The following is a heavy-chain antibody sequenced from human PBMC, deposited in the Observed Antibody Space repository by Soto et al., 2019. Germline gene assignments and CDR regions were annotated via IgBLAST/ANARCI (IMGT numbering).Heavy chain of an antibody. CDR1: GGSLRGSY. CDR3: ARGHIPVYGPVPDYFDS. V-gene: IGHV4-34*02. D-gene: IGHD2-21*01. J-gene: IGHJ4*02. Sequence: QVHLQQWGAGLLKPSETLSLTCGVYGGSLRGSYWSWIRQPPGKALEWLGKVTHSGSTTFNPSLKSRVRVVVDTSDNQFSLKLTSVTAADTAVYYSARGHIPVYGPVPDYFDSWGQGTLVTVSS. CDR2: VTHSGST.